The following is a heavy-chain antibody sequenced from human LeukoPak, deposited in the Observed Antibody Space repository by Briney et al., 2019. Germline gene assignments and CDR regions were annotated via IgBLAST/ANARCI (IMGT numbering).Heavy chain of an antibody. CDR2: ISWNSGSI. J-gene: IGHJ6*02. V-gene: IGHV3-9*01. CDR3: AKGRDPDYYYGMDV. Sequence: PGRSLRLSCAASGFTFDDYAMHWVRQAPGKGLEWVSGISWNSGSIGYADSVKGRFTISRDNAKNSLYLQMNSLRAEDTALYYCAKGRDPDYYYGMDVWGQGTTVTVSS. CDR1: GFTFDDYA.